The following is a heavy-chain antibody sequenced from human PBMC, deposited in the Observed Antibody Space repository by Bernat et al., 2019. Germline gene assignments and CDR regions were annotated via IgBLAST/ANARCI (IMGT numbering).Heavy chain of an antibody. CDR1: FTLNTYA. J-gene: IGHJ4*02. Sequence: EVQLVQSGGDLVQPGGSLRLSCAASFTLNTYAMSWVRQAPGKGLEWISFISGTGATTHYAESVKGRFTVSKDDRKNILYLQLNTLRADDTAIYCCAGDGYNWIPFDSWARVPWSPSP. CDR2: ISGTGATT. CDR3: AGDGYNWIPFDS. V-gene: IGHV3-23*04. D-gene: IGHD1-1*01.